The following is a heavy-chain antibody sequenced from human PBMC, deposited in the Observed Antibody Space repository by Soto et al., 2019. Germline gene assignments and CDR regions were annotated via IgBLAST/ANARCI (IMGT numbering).Heavy chain of an antibody. J-gene: IGHJ4*02. CDR1: GNTSTNYY. Sequence: QVQLMQSGAAVKKPGASVKVYCKASGNTSTNYYIDWVRQAPGQGLEWMGTINPSGGHTTYAQKFLGRVTRTRNTSKSTIYMELTSLRSENTAVYYGARGGHVVVVTAAFDSWCQGTLVTVSS. CDR2: INPSGGHT. D-gene: IGHD2-21*02. CDR3: ARGGHVVVVTAAFDS. V-gene: IGHV1-46*01.